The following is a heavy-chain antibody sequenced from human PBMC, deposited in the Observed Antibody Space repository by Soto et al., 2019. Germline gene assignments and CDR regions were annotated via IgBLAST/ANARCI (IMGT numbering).Heavy chain of an antibody. Sequence: QVQLVQSGAEVKKPGSSVKVSCKASGGTFSSYAISWVRQAPGQGLEWMGGIIPIFGTANYAQKFQGRVTITADDSTCTAYMELSSVRSEDTAVYYWARSPSHSSGYSFWFDPWGQGTLVTVSS. CDR3: ARSPSHSSGYSFWFDP. CDR2: IIPIFGTA. J-gene: IGHJ5*02. V-gene: IGHV1-69*01. D-gene: IGHD3-22*01. CDR1: GGTFSSYA.